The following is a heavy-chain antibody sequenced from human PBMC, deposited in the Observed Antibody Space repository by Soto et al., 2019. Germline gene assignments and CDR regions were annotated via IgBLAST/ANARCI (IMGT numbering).Heavy chain of an antibody. D-gene: IGHD3-22*01. J-gene: IGHJ4*02. CDR2: VYYRGST. CDR3: ASQRLYDSSNYPIDY. V-gene: IGHV4-59*11. Sequence: SETLSLTCTVSGGSISSHYWSWIRQPPGKGLEWIGYVYYRGSTNYNPSLKSRVTISVDTSKNQFSLKLSSVTAADTAVYYCASQRLYDSSNYPIDYWGQGTLVTV. CDR1: GGSISSHY.